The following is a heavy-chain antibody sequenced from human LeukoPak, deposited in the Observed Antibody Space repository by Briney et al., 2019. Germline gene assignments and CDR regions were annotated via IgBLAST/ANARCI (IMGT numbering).Heavy chain of an antibody. J-gene: IGHJ4*02. CDR1: GGSISSSSYY. D-gene: IGHD3-3*01. CDR2: IYYSGST. Sequence: SETPSLTCTVSGGSISSSSYYWGWIRQPPGKGLEWIGSIYYSGSTYYNPSLKSRVTISVDTSKNQFSLKLSSVTAADTAVYYCASPGFWSGSPVDYWGQGTLVTVSS. V-gene: IGHV4-39*07. CDR3: ASPGFWSGSPVDY.